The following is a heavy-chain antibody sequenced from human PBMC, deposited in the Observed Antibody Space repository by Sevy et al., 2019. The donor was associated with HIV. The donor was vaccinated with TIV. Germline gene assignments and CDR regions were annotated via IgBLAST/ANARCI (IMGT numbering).Heavy chain of an antibody. D-gene: IGHD4-17*01. J-gene: IGHJ4*02. CDR3: ARDLPPSATTVAHFDC. Sequence: GGSLRLSCAASGFTFSSYEMNWVHQAPGKGLEWVSYISNSGTTISYSDSVKGRFTISRDNARNSLYLQMNSLRVEDTAVYYCARDLPPSATTVAHFDCWGQGTLVTVSS. CDR1: GFTFSSYE. V-gene: IGHV3-48*03. CDR2: ISNSGTTI.